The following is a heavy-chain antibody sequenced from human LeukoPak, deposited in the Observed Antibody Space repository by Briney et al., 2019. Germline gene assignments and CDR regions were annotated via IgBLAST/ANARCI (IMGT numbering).Heavy chain of an antibody. Sequence: GGSLKISCQASGYSFTNYWIGWVRQMPGKGLEWMGIIYPDDSETRYSPSFQGQVIISADKSISTVYLQWSSLEASDTAMYYCARHRMGDYWGQGTLVTVSS. D-gene: IGHD3-16*01. CDR1: GYSFTNYW. CDR3: ARHRMGDY. CDR2: IYPDDSET. V-gene: IGHV5-51*01. J-gene: IGHJ4*02.